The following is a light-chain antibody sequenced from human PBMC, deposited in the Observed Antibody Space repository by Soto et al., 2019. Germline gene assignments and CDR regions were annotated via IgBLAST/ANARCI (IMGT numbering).Light chain of an antibody. Sequence: DIQMTQSQSSLSASVGDRVTITCRASHTISSDVDWYHQRPGKAPTLLIFAASALQSGVPSRFSGTGSGTDVTLTISSLQPEDVLTYYCQQTYSTPLTFGRGT. CDR2: AAS. CDR3: QQTYSTPLT. J-gene: IGKJ2*01. CDR1: HTISSD. V-gene: IGKV1-39*01.